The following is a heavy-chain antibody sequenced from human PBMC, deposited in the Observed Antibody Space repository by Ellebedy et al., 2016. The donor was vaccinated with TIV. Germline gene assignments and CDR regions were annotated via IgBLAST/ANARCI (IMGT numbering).Heavy chain of an antibody. V-gene: IGHV1-69*13. Sequence: ASVKVSCKASGGTFSSYGVSWVRQAPGQGLEWMGGIIPIFGTANYAQKFQGRVTITADESTSTAYMELSSLRSEDTAVYYCARPEGLLLWFGELYVWGQGTLVTVSS. D-gene: IGHD3-10*01. CDR2: IIPIFGTA. J-gene: IGHJ4*02. CDR3: ARPEGLLLWFGELYV. CDR1: GGTFSSYG.